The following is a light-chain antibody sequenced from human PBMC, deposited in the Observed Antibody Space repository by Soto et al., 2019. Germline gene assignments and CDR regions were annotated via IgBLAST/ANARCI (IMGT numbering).Light chain of an antibody. CDR1: QSIASN. CDR2: GAS. CDR3: QQYDDWPRT. J-gene: IGKJ1*01. V-gene: IGKV3-15*01. Sequence: EIVMTQSPATLSVSPGERATLSCRASQSIASNLVWYQHKPGQPPRLLINGASTRAAGIPGRFSGSGSGTEFTLTISSLQSEDFAVYYCQQYDDWPRTFGQGTKVDMK.